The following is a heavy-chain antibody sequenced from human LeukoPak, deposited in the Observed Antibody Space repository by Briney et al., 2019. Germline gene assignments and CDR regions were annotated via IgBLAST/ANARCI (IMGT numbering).Heavy chain of an antibody. CDR2: ISYDGSNK. CDR3: AKDWRLDV. CDR1: GFTFSSYG. V-gene: IGHV3-30*18. D-gene: IGHD3-3*01. Sequence: GGSLRLSCAASGFTFSSYGMHWVRQAPGKGLEWVAVISYDGSNKYYADSVKGRFTTSRDNSKNTLYLQMNSLRAEDTAVYYCAKDWRLDVWGQGTTVTASS. J-gene: IGHJ6*02.